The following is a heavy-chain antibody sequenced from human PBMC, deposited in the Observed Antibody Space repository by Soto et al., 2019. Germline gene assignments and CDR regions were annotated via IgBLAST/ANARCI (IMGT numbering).Heavy chain of an antibody. J-gene: IGHJ4*02. D-gene: IGHD6-19*01. CDR3: AKDSIAVAGPYYFDY. Sequence: ESGGGVVQPGRSLRLSCAASGFTFSSYGMHWVRQAPGKGLEWVAVISYDGSNKYYADSVKGRFTISRDNSKNTLYLQMNSLRAEDTAVYYCAKDSIAVAGPYYFDYWGQGTLVTVSS. V-gene: IGHV3-30*18. CDR2: ISYDGSNK. CDR1: GFTFSSYG.